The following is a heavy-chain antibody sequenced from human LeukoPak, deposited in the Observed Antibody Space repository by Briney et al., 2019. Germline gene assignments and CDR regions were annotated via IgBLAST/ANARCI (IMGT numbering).Heavy chain of an antibody. Sequence: ASVKVSCKASGFSFINSAIQWVRQARGQRLEWIGWIVVGSGNTDYAQKFQSRVTITRDMSTSTAYMELSSLRYEDTAVYYCVAGHGSGSPWGQGALVTVSS. CDR1: GFSFINSA. V-gene: IGHV1-58*02. CDR2: IVVGSGNT. D-gene: IGHD3-10*01. J-gene: IGHJ4*02. CDR3: VAGHGSGSP.